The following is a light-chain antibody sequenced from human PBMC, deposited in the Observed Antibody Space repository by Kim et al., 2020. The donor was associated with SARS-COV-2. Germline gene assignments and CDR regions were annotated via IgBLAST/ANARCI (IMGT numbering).Light chain of an antibody. J-gene: IGKJ4*01. CDR3: QQTNSFPV. V-gene: IGKV1-12*01. CDR1: RDISYW. Sequence: DIQMTQSPSSVSASVGDRVTITCRASRDISYWLAWYQQKAGRAPKLLIHTASTLQSGVPSRFSGSGSGTDFALTITSLQPEDLATYYCQQTNSFPVFGEGTKLEI. CDR2: TAS.